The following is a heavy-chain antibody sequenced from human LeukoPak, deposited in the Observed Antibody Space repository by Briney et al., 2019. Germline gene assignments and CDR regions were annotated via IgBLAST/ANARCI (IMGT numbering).Heavy chain of an antibody. CDR2: IYYSGST. CDR3: ARDKRGPRDWFDP. Sequence: SETLSLTCTVSGGSISSSSYYWGWIRQPPGKGLEWIGSIYYSGSTYYNPSLKSRVTISVDTSKNQFSLKLSSVTAADTAVYYCARDKRGPRDWFDPWGQGTLVTVSS. V-gene: IGHV4-39*07. CDR1: GGSISSSSYY. J-gene: IGHJ5*02.